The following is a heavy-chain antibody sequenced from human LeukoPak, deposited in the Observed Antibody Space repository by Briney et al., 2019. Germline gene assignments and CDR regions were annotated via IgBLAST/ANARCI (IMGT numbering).Heavy chain of an antibody. CDR1: GYTFTSNY. V-gene: IGHV1-46*01. Sequence: GASVKVSCKAFGYTFTSNYMHWVRQAPGQGPEWMGVISPSGGSTTYAQKFQGRVTLTRDMSTSTDYLELSSLRSEDTAVYYCARGTATYYYDSSGYYFKYYYYYMDVWGKGTTVTVSS. D-gene: IGHD3-22*01. J-gene: IGHJ6*03. CDR2: ISPSGGST. CDR3: ARGTATYYYDSSGYYFKYYYYYMDV.